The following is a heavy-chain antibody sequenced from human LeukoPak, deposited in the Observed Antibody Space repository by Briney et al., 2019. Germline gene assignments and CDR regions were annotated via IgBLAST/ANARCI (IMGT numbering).Heavy chain of an antibody. J-gene: IGHJ4*02. CDR1: GGSISSGGYS. V-gene: IGHV4-30-2*01. D-gene: IGHD3-22*01. Sequence: SETLSLTCAVSGGSISSGGYSWSWIRQPPGKGLEWIGYIHHSGSTYYNPSLKSRVTISVDRSKNQFSLKLSSVTAADTAVYYCASTFPDYYDSSGYYNYWGQGTLVTVSS. CDR3: ASTFPDYYDSSGYYNY. CDR2: IHHSGST.